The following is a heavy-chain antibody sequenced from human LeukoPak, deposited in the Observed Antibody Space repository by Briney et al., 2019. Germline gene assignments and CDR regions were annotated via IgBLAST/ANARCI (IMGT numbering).Heavy chain of an antibody. J-gene: IGHJ4*02. CDR3: ARVAEAAAFDS. CDR2: IKQDGSEK. D-gene: IGHD6-13*01. Sequence: PGGSLRLSCATSGFTFSSYWMNWVRQAPGKGLEWVANIKQDGSEKYYVDSVKGRFTISRDNAKNSLYLQMNSLRAEDTAVYYCARVAEAAAFDSWGQGTLVTVSS. CDR1: GFTFSSYW. V-gene: IGHV3-7*01.